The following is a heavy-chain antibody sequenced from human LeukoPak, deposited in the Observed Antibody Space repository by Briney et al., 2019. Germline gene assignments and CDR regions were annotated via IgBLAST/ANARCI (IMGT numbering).Heavy chain of an antibody. CDR2: INPNSGGT. J-gene: IGHJ3*02. Sequence: ASVKVSCKASGYTFTGYYMHWVRQAPGQGLEWMGWINPNSGGTNYAQKFQGRVTMTMDTSISTAYMELSRLRSDDTAVYYCARYVYCSSTSCYVKNAFDIWGQGTMVTVSS. D-gene: IGHD2-2*01. V-gene: IGHV1-2*02. CDR1: GYTFTGYY. CDR3: ARYVYCSSTSCYVKNAFDI.